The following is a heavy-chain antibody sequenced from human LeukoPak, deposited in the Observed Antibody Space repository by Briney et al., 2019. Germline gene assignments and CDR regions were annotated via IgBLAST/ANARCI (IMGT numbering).Heavy chain of an antibody. D-gene: IGHD6-13*01. J-gene: IGHJ4*02. CDR1: GGSFSGYY. CDR2: INHSGST. CDR3: ARGGGAAAGLRIDY. V-gene: IGHV4-34*01. Sequence: PSETLSFTCAVYGGSFSGYYWNWIRQPPGKGLEWIGEINHSGSTNYNPSLKSRVTISVDTSKNQFSLKLSSVTAADTAVYYCARGGGAAAGLRIDYWGQGTLVTVSS.